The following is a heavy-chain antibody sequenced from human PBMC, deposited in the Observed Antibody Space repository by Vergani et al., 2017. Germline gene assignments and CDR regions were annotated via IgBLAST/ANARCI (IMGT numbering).Heavy chain of an antibody. V-gene: IGHV1-69*02. D-gene: IGHD3/OR15-3a*01. J-gene: IGHJ3*02. Sequence: QVQLVQSGAEVKKPGSSVKVSCKASGGTFSSYTISWVRQAPGQGLEWMGRIIPILGIANYAQKFQGRVTITADKSTSTAYMELSSLRSEDTAVYYCAWWTRLSYAFDIWGQGTMVTVSS. CDR2: IIPILGIA. CDR1: GGTFSSYT. CDR3: AWWTRLSYAFDI.